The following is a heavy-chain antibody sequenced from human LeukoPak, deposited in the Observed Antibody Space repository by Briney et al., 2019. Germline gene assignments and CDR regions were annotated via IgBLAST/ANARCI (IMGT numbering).Heavy chain of an antibody. CDR3: AKDPAGYYGSGSYLYY. CDR2: ISYDGSNK. CDR1: GFTFSSYG. D-gene: IGHD3-10*01. Sequence: PGRSLRLSCAASGFTFSSYGMHWVRQAPGKGLEWVAVISYDGSNKYYADSVKGRFTISRDNSKNTLYLQMNSLRAEDTAVYYCAKDPAGYYGSGSYLYYWGQGTLVTVSS. J-gene: IGHJ4*02. V-gene: IGHV3-30*18.